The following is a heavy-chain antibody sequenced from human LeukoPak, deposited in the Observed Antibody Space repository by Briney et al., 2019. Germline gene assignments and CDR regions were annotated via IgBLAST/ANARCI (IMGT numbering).Heavy chain of an antibody. CDR1: GGSISSSSYY. CDR3: AIKRHYGDYWAY. D-gene: IGHD4-17*01. V-gene: IGHV4-39*01. J-gene: IGHJ4*02. Sequence: PSETLSLTCTVSGGSISSSSYYCGWIRQPPGKGLEWIGSIYYSGSTYYNPSLKSRVTISVDTSKNQFSLKLSSVTAADTAVYYCAIKRHYGDYWAYWGQGTLVTVSS. CDR2: IYYSGST.